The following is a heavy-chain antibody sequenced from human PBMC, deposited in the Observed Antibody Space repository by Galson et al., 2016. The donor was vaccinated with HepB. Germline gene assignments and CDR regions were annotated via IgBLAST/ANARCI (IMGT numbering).Heavy chain of an antibody. CDR1: GGSISSYY. V-gene: IGHV4-59*01. CDR3: ARGSPGQSSSWLNFDY. D-gene: IGHD6-13*01. J-gene: IGHJ4*02. CDR2: IYYSGST. Sequence: SETLSLTCTVSGGSISSYYRNWIRQPPGKGLEWIAYIYYSGSTNSNPSLKSRVTISVDTSKNQFSLKLSSVTAAVTAVYYCARGSPGQSSSWLNFDYWGQGTLVTVSS.